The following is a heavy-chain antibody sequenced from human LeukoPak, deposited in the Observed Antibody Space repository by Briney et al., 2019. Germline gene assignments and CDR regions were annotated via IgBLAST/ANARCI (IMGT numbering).Heavy chain of an antibody. CDR3: ARDSSGSYYSY. V-gene: IGHV3-21*01. Sequence: GGSLRLSCAASGFTFSSYSMNWVRQAPGKGLEWVSSISSSSSYIYYADSVKGRFTISRDNAKNSLYLQMNSLRAEDTAVYYCARDSSGSYYSYWGQGTLVTVSS. CDR2: ISSSSSYI. J-gene: IGHJ4*02. D-gene: IGHD3-10*01. CDR1: GFTFSSYS.